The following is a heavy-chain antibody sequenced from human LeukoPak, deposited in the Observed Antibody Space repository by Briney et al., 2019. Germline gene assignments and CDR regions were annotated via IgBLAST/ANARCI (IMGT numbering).Heavy chain of an antibody. D-gene: IGHD3-22*01. V-gene: IGHV1-69*01. CDR1: GGTFSSYA. Sequence: SVKVSCEASGGTFSSYAISWVRQAPGQGLEWMGGIIPIFGTANYAQKFQDRVTITADESTSTAYMELSSLRSKDTAVYYCARIYDSSGRFDYWGQGTLVTVSS. CDR3: ARIYDSSGRFDY. J-gene: IGHJ4*02. CDR2: IIPIFGTA.